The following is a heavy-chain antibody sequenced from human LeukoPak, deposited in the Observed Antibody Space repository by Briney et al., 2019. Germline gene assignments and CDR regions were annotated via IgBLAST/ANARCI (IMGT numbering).Heavy chain of an antibody. CDR3: ARDGLLWFGELLYLDY. V-gene: IGHV1-2*02. CDR2: INPNSGGT. J-gene: IGHJ4*02. Sequence: GASVKVSCKASGGTFSSYAISWVRQAPGQGLEWMGWINPNSGGTNYAQKFQGRVTMTKDTSISTAYMELSRLRSDDTAVYYCARDGLLWFGELLYLDYWGQGTLVTVSS. CDR1: GGTFSSYA. D-gene: IGHD3-10*01.